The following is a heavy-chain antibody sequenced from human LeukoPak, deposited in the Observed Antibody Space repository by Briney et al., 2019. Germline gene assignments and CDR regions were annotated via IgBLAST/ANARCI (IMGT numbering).Heavy chain of an antibody. CDR3: ARRRGSPWIQLWYFDY. V-gene: IGHV4-38-2*01. CDR2: IYHSGST. J-gene: IGHJ4*02. CDR1: GYSISSGYY. Sequence: ASETLSLTCAVSGYSISSGYYWGWIRQPPGKGLEWIGSIYHSGSTYYNPSLKSRVTISVDTSKNQFSLKLSSVTAADTAVYYSARRRGSPWIQLWYFDYWGQGTLVTVSS. D-gene: IGHD5-18*01.